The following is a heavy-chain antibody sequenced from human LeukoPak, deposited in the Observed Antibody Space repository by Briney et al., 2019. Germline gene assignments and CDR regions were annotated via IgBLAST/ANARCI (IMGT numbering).Heavy chain of an antibody. CDR3: ARLVYDSRGYYFDY. CDR2: VYYSGST. Sequence: PSETLSLTCTVSGGSLSSYYWGWIRQPPGRGLEWIAYVYYSGSTSYNPSLKSRVTISVDTSKNQFSLKLSSVTAADTAVYHCARLVYDSRGYYFDYWGQGTLVTVSS. CDR1: GGSLSSYY. V-gene: IGHV4-59*08. J-gene: IGHJ4*02. D-gene: IGHD3-22*01.